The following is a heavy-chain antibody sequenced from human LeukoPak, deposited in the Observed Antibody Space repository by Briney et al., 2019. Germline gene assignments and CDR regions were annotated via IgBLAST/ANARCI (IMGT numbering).Heavy chain of an antibody. CDR1: GFTFSSYW. CDR3: ARDLEDYGDYGLPNAFDI. Sequence: PGRSLRLSCAASGFTFSSYWMSWVRQAPGKGLEWVANIKQDGSEKYYVDSVKGRFTISRDNAKNSLYLQMNSLRAEDTAVYYCARDLEDYGDYGLPNAFDIWGQGTMVTVSS. CDR2: IKQDGSEK. J-gene: IGHJ3*02. V-gene: IGHV3-7*01. D-gene: IGHD4-17*01.